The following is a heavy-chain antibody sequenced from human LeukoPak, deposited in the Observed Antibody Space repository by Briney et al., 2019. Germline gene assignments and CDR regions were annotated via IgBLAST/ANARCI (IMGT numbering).Heavy chain of an antibody. CDR2: INPSGGST. J-gene: IGHJ4*02. Sequence: ASVKVSCKASGYTFTSYYIHWVRQAPGQGLEWMGIINPSGGSTTYAQKLQGRVTMTTDTSTSTAYMELRSLRSDDTAVYYCARDSHYYDSSGYYPGLFDYWGQGTLVTVSS. V-gene: IGHV1-46*01. CDR1: GYTFTSYY. CDR3: ARDSHYYDSSGYYPGLFDY. D-gene: IGHD3-22*01.